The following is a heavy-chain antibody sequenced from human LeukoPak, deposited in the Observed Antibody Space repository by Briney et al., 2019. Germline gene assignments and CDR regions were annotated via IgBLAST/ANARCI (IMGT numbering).Heavy chain of an antibody. J-gene: IGHJ4*02. CDR2: IKSKTDGGTT. CDR1: GFTFSNAW. CDR3: ARRPIYDSSGYSDFFDY. V-gene: IGHV3-15*01. Sequence: GGSLRLSCAASGFTFSNAWMSWVRQAPGKGLEWVGRIKSKTDGGTTDYAAPVKGRFTISRDDSKNTLYLQMNSLRAEDTAVYYCARRPIYDSSGYSDFFDYWGQGTLVTVSS. D-gene: IGHD3-22*01.